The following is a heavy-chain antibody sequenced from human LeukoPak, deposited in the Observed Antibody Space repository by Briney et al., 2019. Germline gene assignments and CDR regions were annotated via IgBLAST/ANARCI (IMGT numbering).Heavy chain of an antibody. CDR1: GFTFGSYW. V-gene: IGHV3-7*01. D-gene: IGHD2-2*01. J-gene: IGHJ3*02. CDR3: AREIPYAMNAFDI. CDR2: IKEDGSDK. Sequence: GGSLRLSCVASGFTFGSYWMSWVRQAPGKGLEWVANIKEDGSDKNYVDFVKGRFTISRDNAKNSLYLQINSLGADDTPLYYCAREIPYAMNAFDIWGQGTMVTVSS.